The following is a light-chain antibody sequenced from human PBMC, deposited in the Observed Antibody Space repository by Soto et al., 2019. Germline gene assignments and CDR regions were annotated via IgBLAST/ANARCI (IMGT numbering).Light chain of an antibody. CDR2: EVS. CDR1: GSDVGGHNY. CDR3: SSYSGSNNLV. V-gene: IGLV2-8*01. Sequence: QSALTQPPSASGSPGQSVTISCAGTGSDVGGHNYVSWYQQHPGKAPKLMIYEVSKRPSGVPDRFSGSKSGNTASLTVSGLQAEDEADYYCSSYSGSNNLVFGGGTKLTVL. J-gene: IGLJ2*01.